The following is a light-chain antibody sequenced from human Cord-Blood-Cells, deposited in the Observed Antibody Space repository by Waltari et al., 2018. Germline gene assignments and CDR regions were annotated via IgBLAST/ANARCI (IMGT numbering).Light chain of an antibody. CDR2: EGS. CDR1: SSDVGSYYL. J-gene: IGLJ3*02. V-gene: IGLV2-23*01. CDR3: CSYAGSSTWV. Sequence: QAALTQPASVAGSPGPSITISCTGTSSDVGSYYLVSWYQQHPGKAPKLMIYEGSKRPSGVSTRFSGSKSANTASLTISGLQAEDEADYYCCSYAGSSTWVFGGGTKLTVL.